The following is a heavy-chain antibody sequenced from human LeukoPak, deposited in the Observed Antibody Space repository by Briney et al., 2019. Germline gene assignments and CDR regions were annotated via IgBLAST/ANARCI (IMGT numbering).Heavy chain of an antibody. D-gene: IGHD1-26*01. J-gene: IGHJ4*02. Sequence: GGSLRLSCAASGFTFSNYNMNWVRQAPGKGLEWVSSISSSSTYIYYADSVKGRFTISRDNAKNSLYLQMNSLRAEDTAVYYCARDGIGVSGSYFLVLPDYWGQGTLVTVSS. V-gene: IGHV3-21*04. CDR2: ISSSSTYI. CDR1: GFTFSNYN. CDR3: ARDGIGVSGSYFLVLPDY.